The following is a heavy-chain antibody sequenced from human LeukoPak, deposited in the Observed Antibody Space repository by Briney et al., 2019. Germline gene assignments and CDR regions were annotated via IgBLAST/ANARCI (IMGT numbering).Heavy chain of an antibody. V-gene: IGHV4-34*01. J-gene: IGHJ4*02. CDR1: GGSFSGYY. D-gene: IGHD2-2*01. CDR2: INHRGST. CDR3: VGGYCSSTSCYAFDY. Sequence: SETLSLTCAVYGGSFSGYYWSWIRQPPGKGVEWIGEINHRGSTNYNPSLKSRVTISVGTSKNQFSLKLSSVTAADTAVYYCVGGYCSSTSCYAFDYWGQGTLVTVSS.